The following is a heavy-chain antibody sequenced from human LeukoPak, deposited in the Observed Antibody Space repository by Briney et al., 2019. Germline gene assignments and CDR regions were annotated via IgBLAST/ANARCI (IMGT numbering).Heavy chain of an antibody. J-gene: IGHJ4*02. CDR3: ARGRYSSAWYFFDY. CDR2: INPNSGGT. Sequence: ASVKVSCKASGYTFTGYYMHWVRQAPGQGLGWMGRINPNSGGTNFAQKFQGRVTMTRDTSISTAYMELSGLTSDDTAVYSCARGRYSSAWYFFDYWGQGTLVTVSS. CDR1: GYTFTGYY. D-gene: IGHD6-19*01. V-gene: IGHV1-2*06.